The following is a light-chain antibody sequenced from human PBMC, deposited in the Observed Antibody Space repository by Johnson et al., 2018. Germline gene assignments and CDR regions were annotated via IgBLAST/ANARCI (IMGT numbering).Light chain of an antibody. V-gene: IGLV1-51*02. J-gene: IGLJ1*01. CDR1: SSNIGNNY. CDR3: GTWDSSLSAGKV. CDR2: ENN. Sequence: QSVLTQPPSVSAAPGQKVTISCSGSSSNIGNNYVSWYQQLPGTARKLLIYENNKRPSGIPDRFSGSKSGTSATLGITGLQTGDEADYYCGTWDSSLSAGKVFGTGTKVTVL.